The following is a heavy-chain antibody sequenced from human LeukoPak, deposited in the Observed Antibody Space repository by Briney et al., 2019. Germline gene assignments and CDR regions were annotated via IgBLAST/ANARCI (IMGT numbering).Heavy chain of an antibody. J-gene: IGHJ3*02. CDR3: ASPSSGQSFDI. CDR2: IYTDGNT. V-gene: IGHV3-53*01. CDR1: GFIVSSNY. Sequence: GGSLRLSCAASGFIVSSNYMNWVRQAPGKGLEWVSVIYTDGNTYYADSVKGRFTISRDNSKNTLYLQMHSLRAEDTAVYYCASPSSGQSFDIWGQGTMVTVSS. D-gene: IGHD6-19*01.